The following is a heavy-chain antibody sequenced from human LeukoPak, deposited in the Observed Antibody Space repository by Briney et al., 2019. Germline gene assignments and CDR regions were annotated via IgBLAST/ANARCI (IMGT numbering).Heavy chain of an antibody. V-gene: IGHV3-20*04. J-gene: IGHJ4*02. CDR1: GFTFDDYG. D-gene: IGHD3-10*01. Sequence: GGCLRLSCAASGFTFDDYGMSWVRQAPGKGLEWVSGISCSGSSTGYADSVKGRFTISRDNAKNSLYLQMNSLRAEDTALYYCARVPHYYGSGTYLSYFDYWGQGTLVTVYS. CDR3: ARVPHYYGSGTYLSYFDY. CDR2: ISCSGSST.